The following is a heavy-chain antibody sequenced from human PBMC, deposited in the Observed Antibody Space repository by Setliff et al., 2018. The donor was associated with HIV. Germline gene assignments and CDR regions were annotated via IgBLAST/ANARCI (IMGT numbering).Heavy chain of an antibody. CDR2: FMYTDIHYVNYLN. Sequence: LSETLSLTCTVSGASFVGDNHWSWIRQTPERGLEWIAYFMYTDIHYVNYLNYRNPSLASRLSISVDKSKNQFSLTLSSVTAADTAVYYCARARSDWYNVRPYYFDLWGQGTPVTVSS. V-gene: IGHV4-30-4*01. D-gene: IGHD6-19*01. CDR1: GASFVGDNH. CDR3: ARARSDWYNVRPYYFDL. J-gene: IGHJ4*02.